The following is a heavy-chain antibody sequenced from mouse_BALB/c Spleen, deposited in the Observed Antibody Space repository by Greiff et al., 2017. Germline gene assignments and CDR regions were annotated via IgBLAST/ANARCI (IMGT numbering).Heavy chain of an antibody. D-gene: IGHD3-1*01. CDR1: GFSLTSYG. J-gene: IGHJ4*01. CDR2: IWAGGST. V-gene: IGHV2-9*02. CDR3: ARDHSSGYVYAMDY. Sequence: VQLQQSGPGLVAPSQSLSITCTVSGFSLTSYGVHWVRQPPGKGLEWLGVIWAGGSTNYNSALMSRLSISKDNSKSQVFLKMNSLQTDDTAMYYCARDHSSGYVYAMDYWGQGTSVTVSS.